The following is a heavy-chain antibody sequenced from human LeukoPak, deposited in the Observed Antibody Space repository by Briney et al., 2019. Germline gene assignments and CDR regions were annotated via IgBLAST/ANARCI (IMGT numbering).Heavy chain of an antibody. V-gene: IGHV4-34*01. J-gene: IGHJ6*03. CDR1: GGSFSGYY. Sequence: SETLSLTCAVYGGSFSGYYWSWIRQPSGKGLEWIGEINHSGSTNYNPSLKSRVTISVDTSKNQFSLKLSSVTAADTAVYYCARGMYYYYYYMDVWGKGTTVTVSS. CDR3: ARGMYYYYYYMDV. CDR2: INHSGST.